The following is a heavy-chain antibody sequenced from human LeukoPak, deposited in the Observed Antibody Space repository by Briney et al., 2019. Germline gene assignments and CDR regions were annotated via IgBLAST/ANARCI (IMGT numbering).Heavy chain of an antibody. CDR2: ISSSSSYI. CDR1: GFTFSSYS. Sequence: GGSLRLSCAASGFTFSSYSMNWVRQAPGKGLEWVSSISSSSSYIYYADSVKGRFTISRDNAKNSRYLQMNSLRAEDTAVYYCTRHAGARDDYWGQGTLVTVSS. CDR3: TRHAGARDDY. J-gene: IGHJ4*02. D-gene: IGHD2-2*01. V-gene: IGHV3-21*01.